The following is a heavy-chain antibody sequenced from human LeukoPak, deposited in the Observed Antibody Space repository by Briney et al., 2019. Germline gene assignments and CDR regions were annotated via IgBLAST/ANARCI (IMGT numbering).Heavy chain of an antibody. CDR1: GLTVRGSY. CDR3: TRDLTGTTWSENDY. D-gene: IGHD1-14*01. Sequence: GGSLRLSCAVSGLTVRGSYMSWVRQAPGKGLEWVSVIYSGDRTYYADSVKGRFTISRDTSKNSLYLQMNNLRVDDTAMYYCTRDLTGTTWSENDYWGQGTLVTISS. J-gene: IGHJ4*02. V-gene: IGHV3-53*01. CDR2: IYSGDRT.